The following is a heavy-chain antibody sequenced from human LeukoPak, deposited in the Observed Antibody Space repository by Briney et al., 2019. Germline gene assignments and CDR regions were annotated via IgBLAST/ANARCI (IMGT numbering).Heavy chain of an antibody. D-gene: IGHD3-16*01. CDR1: GFTFSSYG. Sequence: GGSLRLSCAASGFTFSSYGMHWVRQAPGKGLEWVAVIWYDGSNKYYAVSVKGRFTISRDNSKNTLYLQMNSLRAEDTAVYYCAKDGGMMGAFDIWGQGTMVTVSS. CDR3: AKDGGMMGAFDI. J-gene: IGHJ3*02. V-gene: IGHV3-33*06. CDR2: IWYDGSNK.